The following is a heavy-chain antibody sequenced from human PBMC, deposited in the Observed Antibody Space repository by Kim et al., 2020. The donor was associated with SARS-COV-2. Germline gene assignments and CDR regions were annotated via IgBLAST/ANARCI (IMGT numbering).Heavy chain of an antibody. CDR2: IIPIFGTA. J-gene: IGHJ6*02. Sequence: SVKVSCKASGGTFSSYAISWVRQAPGQGLEWMGGIIPIFGTANYAQKFQGRVTITADESTSTAYMELSSLRSEDTAVYYCARDEGPRITIFGVVTKRGYYYYGMDVWGQGTTVTVSS. D-gene: IGHD3-3*01. CDR3: ARDEGPRITIFGVVTKRGYYYYGMDV. V-gene: IGHV1-69*13. CDR1: GGTFSSYA.